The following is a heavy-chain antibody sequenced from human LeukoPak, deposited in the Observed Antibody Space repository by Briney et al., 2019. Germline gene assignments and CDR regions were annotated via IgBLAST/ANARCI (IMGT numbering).Heavy chain of an antibody. D-gene: IGHD3-3*01. J-gene: IGHJ3*02. Sequence: SQTLSLTCTVSGGSISSGGYYWNWIRQPPGKGLEWIGYIYHSGSTYYNPSLKSRLTISVDGSKNQFSLKLSSVTAADTAVYYCARVGDFLEWLWAFDIWGQGTMVTVSS. V-gene: IGHV4-30-2*01. CDR2: IYHSGST. CDR3: ARVGDFLEWLWAFDI. CDR1: GGSISSGGYY.